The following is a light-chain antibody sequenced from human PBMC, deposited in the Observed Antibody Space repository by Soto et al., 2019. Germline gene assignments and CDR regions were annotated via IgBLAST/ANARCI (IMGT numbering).Light chain of an antibody. CDR1: ASDIGGYTF. J-gene: IGLJ1*01. V-gene: IGLV2-8*01. Sequence: QSALTQPPSESGSPGQSVAISCTGTASDIGGYTFVSWYQQHPGKAPKLLIYDVNKRPSGVPDRFSGSKSGNTASLTVSGLQAEDESDYYCSAHGGTNPYVFGTGTKLTFL. CDR2: DVN. CDR3: SAHGGTNPYV.